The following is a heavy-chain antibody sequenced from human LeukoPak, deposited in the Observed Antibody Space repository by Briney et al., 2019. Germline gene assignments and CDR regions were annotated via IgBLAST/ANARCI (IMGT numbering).Heavy chain of an antibody. V-gene: IGHV4-4*07. Sequence: PSETLSLTCTVSGGSISSYYWSWIRQPAGKGLEWIGRIYTSGSTNYNPSLKSRVTISVDTSKNQFSLKLSSVTAADTAVYYCARQPYYGSGSYIYYCGMDVWGQGTTVTVSS. J-gene: IGHJ6*02. D-gene: IGHD3-10*01. CDR3: ARQPYYGSGSYIYYCGMDV. CDR2: IYTSGST. CDR1: GGSISSYY.